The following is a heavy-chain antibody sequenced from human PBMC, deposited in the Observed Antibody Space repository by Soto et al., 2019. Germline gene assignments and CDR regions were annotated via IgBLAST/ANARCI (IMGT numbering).Heavy chain of an antibody. CDR2: IYSGGSA. CDR3: AATRLGY. CDR1: GFTVSSNY. D-gene: IGHD5-12*01. V-gene: IGHV3-53*04. Sequence: EVQLVESGGGLGQPGGSLRLSCAASGFTVSSNYMSWGRQAPGKGLEWVSVIYSGGSAYYADSVKGRFTIYRHNSKNTLYLQMNSLRAEDTAVYYCAATRLGYWGQGTLVTVSS. J-gene: IGHJ4*02.